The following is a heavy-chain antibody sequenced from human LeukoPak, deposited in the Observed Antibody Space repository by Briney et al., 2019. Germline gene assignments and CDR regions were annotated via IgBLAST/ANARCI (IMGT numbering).Heavy chain of an antibody. CDR2: IIPIFGTA. Sequence: SVKVSCKASGDTFSSYGISWVRQAPGQGLEWMGGIIPIFGTANYAQKFQGRVTITAEESTNTAYMELNTLRSEDTAAYFCSCRKEIAVTGASATYLDYWGQGTLVTVSS. CDR3: SCRKEIAVTGASATYLDY. CDR1: GDTFSSYG. V-gene: IGHV1-69*01. D-gene: IGHD6-19*01. J-gene: IGHJ4*02.